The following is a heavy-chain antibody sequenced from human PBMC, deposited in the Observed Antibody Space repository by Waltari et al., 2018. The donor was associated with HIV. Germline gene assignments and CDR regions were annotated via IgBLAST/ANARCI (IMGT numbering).Heavy chain of an antibody. J-gene: IGHJ5*02. D-gene: IGHD6-13*01. V-gene: IGHV3-7*01. CDR2: INQDGSQI. Sequence: LVESGGDLVQPGGSLRLSCAASGFRLSTYWVHWVRQAPGKGLQWVANINQDGSQIYYLDSVKGRFTISRDNVKNSAYLQMSSLSPEDTAVYYCASAVAAADSSWGQGTLVTVSS. CDR1: GFRLSTYW. CDR3: ASAVAAADSS.